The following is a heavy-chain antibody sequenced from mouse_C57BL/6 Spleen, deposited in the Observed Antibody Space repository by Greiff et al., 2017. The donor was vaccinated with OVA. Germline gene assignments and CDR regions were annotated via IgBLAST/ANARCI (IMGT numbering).Heavy chain of an antibody. D-gene: IGHD1-1*01. V-gene: IGHV5-17*01. Sequence: EVKLVESGGGLVKPGGSLKLSCAASGFTFSDYGMHWVRQAPEKGLEWVAYISSGSSTIYYADTVKGRFTISRDNAKNTLFLQMTSLRSEDTAMYYCARGNYYGSSYVGFLFGGWGKGATLSVAS. J-gene: IGHJ2*01. CDR3: ARGNYYGSSYVGFLFGG. CDR1: GFTFSDYG. CDR2: ISSGSSTI.